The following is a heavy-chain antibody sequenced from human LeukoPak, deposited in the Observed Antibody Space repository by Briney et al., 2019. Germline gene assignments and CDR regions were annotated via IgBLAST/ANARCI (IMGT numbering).Heavy chain of an antibody. J-gene: IGHJ5*02. CDR2: ISSSSSYI. Sequence: GGSLRLSCAASGFTFSSYSMNWVRQAPGKGLEWVSSISSSSSYIYYADSVKGRFTISRDNAKNSLYLQMNSLRAEDTAAYYCARAAFWRGRGFDPWGQGTLVTVSS. D-gene: IGHD3-3*01. CDR3: ARAAFWRGRGFDP. CDR1: GFTFSSYS. V-gene: IGHV3-21*01.